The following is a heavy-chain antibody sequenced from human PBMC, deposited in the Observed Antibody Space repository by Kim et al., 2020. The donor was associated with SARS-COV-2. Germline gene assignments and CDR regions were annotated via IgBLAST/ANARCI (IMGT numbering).Heavy chain of an antibody. CDR2: ITCEGSQK. Sequence: GGSLRLSCAASGFTFNNYAMSWVRQAPGKGLEWVASITCEGSQKQYLDSLKGRFTVSRDYSKNTLYLQMNSLTAEDTAAYYCAKQGYIFELNTYDGMDLGGQGTTVTVSS. CDR3: AKQGYIFELNTYDGMDL. V-gene: IGHV3-30*18. J-gene: IGHJ6*02. CDR1: GFTFNNYA. D-gene: IGHD5-12*01.